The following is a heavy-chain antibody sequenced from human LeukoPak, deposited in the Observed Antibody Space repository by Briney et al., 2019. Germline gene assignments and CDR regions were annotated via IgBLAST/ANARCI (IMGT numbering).Heavy chain of an antibody. CDR1: GFIVSSNY. J-gene: IGHJ4*02. CDR2: IYSDGST. D-gene: IGHD1-26*01. Sequence: PGGSLRLSCAASGFIVSSNYMSWVRQAPGKGLEWVSIIYSDGSTYYADSVKGRFTISRDDSRNTLYLQMNSLRGDDTAVYYCAKDVGKWESLHFFDYWGQGTLVTVSS. V-gene: IGHV3-53*01. CDR3: AKDVGKWESLHFFDY.